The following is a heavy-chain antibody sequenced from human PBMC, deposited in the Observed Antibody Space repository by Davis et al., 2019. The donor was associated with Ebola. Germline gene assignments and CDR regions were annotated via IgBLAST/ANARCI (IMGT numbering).Heavy chain of an antibody. J-gene: IGHJ5*02. V-gene: IGHV3-23*01. Sequence: GESLKISCAFSGFTFSTNYGLNWVRQAPGKGLDWVADISGPGAPYYADSVKGRFTISRDNSKNTLYLQMNSLRAEDTAVYYCARDLYCSSTSCSAPWGQGILVTVSS. D-gene: IGHD2-2*01. CDR2: ISGPGAP. CDR1: GFTFSTNYG. CDR3: ARDLYCSSTSCSAP.